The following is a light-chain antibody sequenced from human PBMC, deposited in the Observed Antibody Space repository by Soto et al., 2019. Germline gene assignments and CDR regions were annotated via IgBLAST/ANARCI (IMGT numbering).Light chain of an antibody. V-gene: IGKV1-5*01. CDR2: EGS. Sequence: DIQMTQSPCSLSASVGDRVTITCRASQSISRWLAWYQQKPGKAPKRRIDEGSRLEGGIPSRFSGRGSGTEFTLTISSLQPDDSATYYCQQYASYRTFGQGTKVDIK. CDR3: QQYASYRT. J-gene: IGKJ1*01. CDR1: QSISRW.